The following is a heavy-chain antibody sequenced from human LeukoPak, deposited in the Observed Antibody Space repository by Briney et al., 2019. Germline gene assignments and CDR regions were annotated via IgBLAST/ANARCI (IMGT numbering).Heavy chain of an antibody. CDR3: AREGARIVVSLGSRSEFDY. CDR1: GFTVSSNY. CDR2: IYSGGST. D-gene: IGHD3-22*01. V-gene: IGHV3-53*01. Sequence: PGGSLRLSCAASGFTVSSNYMSWVRQAPGKGLEWVSFIYSGGSTYYAGSVKGRFTISRDNSKNTLYLQMNSLRAEDTAVYYCAREGARIVVSLGSRSEFDYWGQGTLVTVSS. J-gene: IGHJ4*02.